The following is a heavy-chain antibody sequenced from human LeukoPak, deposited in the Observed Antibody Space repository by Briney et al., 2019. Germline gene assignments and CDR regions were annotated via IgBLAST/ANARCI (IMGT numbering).Heavy chain of an antibody. J-gene: IGHJ6*02. CDR3: ARDPGSGYFL. V-gene: IGHV3-74*01. CDR1: GFTFSNYW. D-gene: IGHD3-3*01. CDR2: IYTDGSST. Sequence: PGGSLRLSCAASGFTFSNYWMHWVRQAPGKGLVWVSRIYTDGSSTNYADSVKGRFTISRDNAKNTLYLQMNSLRAEDTAVYYCARDPGSGYFLWGQGTTVTVSS.